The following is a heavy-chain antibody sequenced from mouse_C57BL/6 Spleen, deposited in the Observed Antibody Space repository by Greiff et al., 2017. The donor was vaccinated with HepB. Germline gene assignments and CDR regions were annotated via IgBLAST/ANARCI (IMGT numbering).Heavy chain of an antibody. CDR2: IWWDDDK. D-gene: IGHD4-1*01. J-gene: IGHJ4*01. V-gene: IGHV8-8*01. Sequence: QVTLKVCGPGILQPSQTLSLTCSFSGFSLSTFGMGVGWIRQPSGKGLEWLAHIWWDDDKYYNPALKSRLTISKDTSKNQVFLKIANVDTADTATYYCARTQTGGLYYAMDYWGQGTSVTVSS. CDR1: GFSLSTFGMG. CDR3: ARTQTGGLYYAMDY.